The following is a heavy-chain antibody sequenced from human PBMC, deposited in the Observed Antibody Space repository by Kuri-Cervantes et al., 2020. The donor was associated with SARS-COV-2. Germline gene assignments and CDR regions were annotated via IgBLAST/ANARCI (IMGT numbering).Heavy chain of an antibody. CDR1: GFTFSSYW. V-gene: IGHV3-74*01. CDR3: ARASLDLTIFGVAYDAFDI. CDR2: INSDGSST. J-gene: IGHJ3*02. D-gene: IGHD3-3*01. Sequence: GGSLRLSCAASGFTFSSYWMHWVRQAPGKGLVWVSRINSDGSSTSYADSVKGRFTISRDNAKNTLYLQMNSLRAEDTAVYYCARASLDLTIFGVAYDAFDIWGQGTMVTDSS.